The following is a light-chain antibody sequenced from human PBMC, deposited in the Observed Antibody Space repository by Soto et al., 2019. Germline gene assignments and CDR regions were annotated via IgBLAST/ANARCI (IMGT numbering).Light chain of an antibody. V-gene: IGKV3-11*01. CDR3: QQRSNWPRT. J-gene: IGKJ1*01. CDR2: DAS. CDR1: QSVSSY. Sequence: EIVLTQSPATLSLSPGERATLSCRASQSVSSYLAWYQQKPGQAPRLLIYDASNTATGLPARFSGSGSGTDFTLTISSLEPEDCAVYYCQQRSNWPRTFGQGTKVE.